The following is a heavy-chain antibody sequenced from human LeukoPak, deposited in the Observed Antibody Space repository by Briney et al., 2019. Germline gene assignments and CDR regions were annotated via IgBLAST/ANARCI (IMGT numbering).Heavy chain of an antibody. J-gene: IGHJ5*02. D-gene: IGHD3-3*01. V-gene: IGHV3-30-3*01. CDR3: ARVPYDFWSGYYSPWLDP. CDR2: ISYDGSNK. CDR1: GFTFSSYA. Sequence: PGGSLRLSCAASGFTFSSYAMHWVRQAPGKGLEWVAVISYDGSNKYYADSVKGRFTISRDNSKNTLYLQMNSLRAEDTAVYYCARVPYDFWSGYYSPWLDPWGQGTLVTVSS.